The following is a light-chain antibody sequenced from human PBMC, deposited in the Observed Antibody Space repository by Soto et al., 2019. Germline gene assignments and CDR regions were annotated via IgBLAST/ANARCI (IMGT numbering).Light chain of an antibody. Sequence: DIQLTQSPSFLSASVGDRVTITCRASQGISSCLAWYQQKPGKAPKLLIYAASTLQSGVPSRFSGSESGTEFTLTISSLQPEDFATYYCQQLNTYPFTFGGGTKVEIK. CDR1: QGISSC. CDR3: QQLNTYPFT. V-gene: IGKV1-9*01. CDR2: AAS. J-gene: IGKJ4*01.